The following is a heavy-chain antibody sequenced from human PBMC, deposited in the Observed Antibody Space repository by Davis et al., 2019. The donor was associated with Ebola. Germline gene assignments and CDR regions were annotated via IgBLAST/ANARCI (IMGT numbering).Heavy chain of an antibody. Sequence: MPSETLSLTCTVSGGSINNSYWSWIRQPPGKGPEWIGYIHYSGNTHYNPSLESRVTISVDTSKNQFSLKLSSVTAADTAVYYCARVRDSSGYSINYFDYWGQGTLVTVSS. V-gene: IGHV4-59*01. CDR2: IHYSGNT. CDR1: GGSINNSY. J-gene: IGHJ4*02. D-gene: IGHD3-22*01. CDR3: ARVRDSSGYSINYFDY.